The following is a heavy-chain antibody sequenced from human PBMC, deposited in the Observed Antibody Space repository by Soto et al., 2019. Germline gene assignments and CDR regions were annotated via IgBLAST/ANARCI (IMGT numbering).Heavy chain of an antibody. CDR1: GFTFSSYA. Sequence: EVQLLESGGGLVQPGGSLRLSCAASGFTFSSYAMSWVRQAPGKGLEWVSAISGSGGSTYYADSVKGRFTISRDNSKNTRYLQMNSMRAEETAVYYCAKELIAGAGRYSYGYYYYYGMDVWGQGTTVTVSS. D-gene: IGHD5-18*01. CDR2: ISGSGGST. J-gene: IGHJ6*02. CDR3: AKELIAGAGRYSYGYYYYYGMDV. V-gene: IGHV3-23*01.